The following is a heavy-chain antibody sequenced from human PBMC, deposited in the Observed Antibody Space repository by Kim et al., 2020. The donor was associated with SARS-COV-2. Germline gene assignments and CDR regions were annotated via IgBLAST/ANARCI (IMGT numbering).Heavy chain of an antibody. CDR1: GGSFNGYY. D-gene: IGHD6-13*01. Sequence: SETLSLTCAVYGGSFNGYYWTWIRQSPGKGLEWIGESNHRGDTSYNPSLGSRVTISVDTSKDQFSLRLRSLTAADTAVYYCARGAFPRGSSALDSWGQGTLITVSS. CDR3: ARGAFPRGSSALDS. CDR2: SNHRGDT. V-gene: IGHV4-34*01. J-gene: IGHJ4*02.